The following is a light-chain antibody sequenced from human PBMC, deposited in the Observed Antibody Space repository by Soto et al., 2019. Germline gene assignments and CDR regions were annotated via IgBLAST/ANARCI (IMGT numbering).Light chain of an antibody. V-gene: IGLV2-14*01. J-gene: IGLJ1*01. CDR3: SSYTTSNTLV. Sequence: QSALTQPASVSGSPGQSITISCTGTSSDVGDYKYVSWYQKHPGKAPKALIYEVSNRPSGVSNRFSGSKSGNTASLTISGLQAEDEADYYCSSYTTSNTLVFGPGTKLIVL. CDR2: EVS. CDR1: SSDVGDYKY.